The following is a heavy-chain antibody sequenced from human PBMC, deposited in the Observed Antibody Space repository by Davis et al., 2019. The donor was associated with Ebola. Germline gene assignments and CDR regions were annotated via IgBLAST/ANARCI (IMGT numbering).Heavy chain of an antibody. V-gene: IGHV3-21*01. Sequence: GESLKISCAASGFTFSSYSMNWVRQAPGKGLEWVSSISSSSSYIYYADSVKGRFTISRDNAKNSLYLQMNSLRAEDTAVYYCARDPGIAVAAFYYYYGMDVWGQGTTVTVSS. D-gene: IGHD6-19*01. CDR1: GFTFSSYS. J-gene: IGHJ6*02. CDR3: ARDPGIAVAAFYYYYGMDV. CDR2: ISSSSSYI.